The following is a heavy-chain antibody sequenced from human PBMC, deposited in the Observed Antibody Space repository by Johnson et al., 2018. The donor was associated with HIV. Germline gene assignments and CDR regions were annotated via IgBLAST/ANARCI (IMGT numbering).Heavy chain of an antibody. CDR1: GFKFSDFY. D-gene: IGHD2-15*01. V-gene: IGHV3-11*04. CDR3: ATPQEGYSAFDI. Sequence: QVQLVESGGGLVKPGGSLRLSCAVSGFKFSDFYMTWIRQVPGKGLECVAYISSSGAGIYYADSVRGRFTISRDKSRNTLYLQMNSLRAEDTAVYYCATPQEGYSAFDIWGQGTMVTVSS. J-gene: IGHJ3*02. CDR2: ISSSGAGI.